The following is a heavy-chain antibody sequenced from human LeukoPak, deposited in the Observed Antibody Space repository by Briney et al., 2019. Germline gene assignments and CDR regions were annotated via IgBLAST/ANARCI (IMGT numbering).Heavy chain of an antibody. CDR2: ISAYNGNT. CDR3: ARDLAVAGTGCGMDV. J-gene: IGHJ6*02. D-gene: IGHD6-19*01. V-gene: IGHV1-18*01. Sequence: ASVKVSCKASGYTFTSYGISWLRQAPGQGLEWMGWISAYNGNTNYAQKLQGRVTMTTDTSTSTAYVELRSLRSDDTAVYYCARDLAVAGTGCGMDVWGQGTTVTVSS. CDR1: GYTFTSYG.